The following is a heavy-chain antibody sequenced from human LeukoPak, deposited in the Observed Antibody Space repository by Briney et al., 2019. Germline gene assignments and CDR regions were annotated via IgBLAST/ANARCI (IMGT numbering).Heavy chain of an antibody. CDR3: ARDPLGIGPALVS. V-gene: IGHV1-46*01. CDR2: INPSGGST. D-gene: IGHD7-27*01. CDR1: GYTFTSYY. J-gene: IGHJ3*01. Sequence: ASVKVSCKASGYTFTSYYMHWVRQAPGRGLEWMGIINPSGGSTSYAQKFQGRVTMTRDTSTSTVYMELSSLRAEDTAVYFCARDPLGIGPALVSWGPGTRVTVSS.